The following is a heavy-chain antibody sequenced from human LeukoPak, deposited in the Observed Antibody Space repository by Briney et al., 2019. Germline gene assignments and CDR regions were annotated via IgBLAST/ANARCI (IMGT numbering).Heavy chain of an antibody. J-gene: IGHJ4*02. Sequence: SETLSLTCTVSGGSISSSSYYWGWIRQPTGKGLEWIGSIYYSGSTYYNPSLKSRVTISVDTSKNQFSLKLSSVTAADTAVYYCARDPRSGGDCFDYWGQGTLVTVSS. D-gene: IGHD2-15*01. CDR3: ARDPRSGGDCFDY. V-gene: IGHV4-39*07. CDR2: IYYSGST. CDR1: GGSISSSSYY.